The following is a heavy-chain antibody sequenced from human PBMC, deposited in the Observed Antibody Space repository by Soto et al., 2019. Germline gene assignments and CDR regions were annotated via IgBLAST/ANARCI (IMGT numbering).Heavy chain of an antibody. Sequence: PSETLSLTCTVSGGSISSGGYYWSWIRQHPGKGLEWIGYIYYSGSTYYNPSLKSRVTISVDTSKNQFSLKLSSVTAADTAVYYCARDVTSTYDYLYGMDVWGQGTTVTVS. CDR1: GGSISSGGYY. D-gene: IGHD5-12*01. CDR2: IYYSGST. V-gene: IGHV4-31*03. CDR3: ARDVTSTYDYLYGMDV. J-gene: IGHJ6*02.